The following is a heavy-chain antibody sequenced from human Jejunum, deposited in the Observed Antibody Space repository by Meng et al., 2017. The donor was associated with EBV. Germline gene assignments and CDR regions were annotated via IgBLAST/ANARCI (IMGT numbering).Heavy chain of an antibody. CDR2: INTKTANP. CDR3: ARAVVGSTSLDY. J-gene: IGHJ4*02. Sequence: VQLVQCWVELRKAGASVEISCKTSGYTFTNYAMNWVRQAPGQGLEWMAWINTKTANPAYAQCFTGRFVFSLDMSVTTIYLQISSLEAEDTDIYYCARAVVGSTSLDYWGQGTLVTVSS. V-gene: IGHV7-4-1*02. CDR1: GYTFTNYA. D-gene: IGHD1-26*01.